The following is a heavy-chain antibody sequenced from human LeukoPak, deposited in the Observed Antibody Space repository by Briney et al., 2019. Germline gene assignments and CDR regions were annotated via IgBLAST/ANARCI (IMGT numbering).Heavy chain of an antibody. V-gene: IGHV4-39*01. J-gene: IGHJ4*02. CDR2: THYRGST. CDR3: ARRGTDWGLFDY. D-gene: IGHD1-1*01. CDR1: GGSISSSFYY. Sequence: SETLSLTCTVSGGSISSSFYYWGWIRQPPGKGLEWIGRTHYRGSTYYNPSLTSRVRITINQSKNQLHQQLTPMTAAATAVYYCARRGTDWGLFDYWGQGTLGTVS.